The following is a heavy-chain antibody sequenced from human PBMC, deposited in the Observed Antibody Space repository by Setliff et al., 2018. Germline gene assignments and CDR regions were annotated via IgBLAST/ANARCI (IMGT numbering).Heavy chain of an antibody. J-gene: IGHJ5*02. Sequence: LSLTCAVYGGSFSGYYWSWIRQPPGKGLEWIGEINHSGSTNYNPSLKSRVTISADTSKIQFSLKLSSVTAADTAVYYCARGLRQSYSNPPNWFDPWGQGTPVTVSS. V-gene: IGHV4-34*01. CDR2: INHSGST. CDR3: ARGLRQSYSNPPNWFDP. D-gene: IGHD4-4*01. CDR1: GGSFSGYY.